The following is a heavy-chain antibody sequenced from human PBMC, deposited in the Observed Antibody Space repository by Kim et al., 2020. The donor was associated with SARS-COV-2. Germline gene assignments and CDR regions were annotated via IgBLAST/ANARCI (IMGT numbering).Heavy chain of an antibody. Sequence: GGSLRLSCAASRFTFSSYTMNWVRQAPGKGLEWVSSISSSNSYIYYADSVKGRFTISRDNAKNSLYLQMNSLRAEDTAVYYCARDLLLRGKSYYYDSSGNYGMDVWGQGTTVTISS. CDR1: RFTFSSYT. V-gene: IGHV3-21*01. CDR3: ARDLLLRGKSYYYDSSGNYGMDV. J-gene: IGHJ6*02. CDR2: ISSSNSYI. D-gene: IGHD3-22*01.